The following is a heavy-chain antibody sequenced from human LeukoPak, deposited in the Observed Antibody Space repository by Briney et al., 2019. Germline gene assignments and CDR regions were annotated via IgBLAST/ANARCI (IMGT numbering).Heavy chain of an antibody. CDR1: GYTFTSYG. J-gene: IGHJ3*02. CDR3: ARREYYYDSSGYYPSDAFDI. D-gene: IGHD3-22*01. Sequence: ASVKVSCKASGYTFTSYGISWVRQAPGQELEWMGWISAYNGNTNYAQKLQGRVTMTTDTSTSTAYMELRSLRSDDTAVYYCARREYYYDSSGYYPSDAFDIWGQGTMVTVSS. V-gene: IGHV1-18*01. CDR2: ISAYNGNT.